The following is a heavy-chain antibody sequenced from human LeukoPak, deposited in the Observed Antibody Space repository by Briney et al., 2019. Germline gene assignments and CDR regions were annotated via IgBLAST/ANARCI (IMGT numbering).Heavy chain of an antibody. D-gene: IGHD3-22*01. CDR3: ARGVHYYDSSGYLGY. V-gene: IGHV4-34*01. CDR1: GGSFSGYY. J-gene: IGHJ4*02. CDR2: INHSGST. Sequence: SETLSLTCAVYGGSFSGYYWSWIRQPPGKGLEWIGEINHSGSTNYTPSLKSRVTISVDTSKNQFSLKLSSVTAADTAVYYCARGVHYYDSSGYLGYWGQGTLVTVSS.